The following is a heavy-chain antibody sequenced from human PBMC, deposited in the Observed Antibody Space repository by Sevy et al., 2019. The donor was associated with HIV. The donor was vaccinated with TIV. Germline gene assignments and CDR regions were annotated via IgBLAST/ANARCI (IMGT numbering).Heavy chain of an antibody. Sequence: GGSLRLSCAASGFTFSSYAMSWVRQAPGKGLEWDSAITGSGSNTYYADSVKRRFTISRDNSKNMLYLQMNTLRAEDTAVYYCAKGGYCSNGACYTDFDYWGQGTLVTVSS. D-gene: IGHD2-8*01. CDR2: ITGSGSNT. CDR3: AKGGYCSNGACYTDFDY. J-gene: IGHJ4*02. V-gene: IGHV3-23*01. CDR1: GFTFSSYA.